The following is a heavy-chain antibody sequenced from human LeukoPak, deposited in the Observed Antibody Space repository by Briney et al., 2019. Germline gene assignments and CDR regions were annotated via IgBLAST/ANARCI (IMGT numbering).Heavy chain of an antibody. D-gene: IGHD5-18*01. CDR1: GASLSRDTYF. V-gene: IGHV4-39*01. CDR2: IDSSGTT. J-gene: IGHJ4*02. Sequence: SETLSLTCTVSGASLSRDTYFGGWIRQSPDKGLEWIGSIDSSGTTHYNPSLKSRVVISVDTSRNEVSLNLTSVTSADTAVYYCARHGYIQFWLYWGQGTQVIVSS. CDR3: ARHGYIQFWLY.